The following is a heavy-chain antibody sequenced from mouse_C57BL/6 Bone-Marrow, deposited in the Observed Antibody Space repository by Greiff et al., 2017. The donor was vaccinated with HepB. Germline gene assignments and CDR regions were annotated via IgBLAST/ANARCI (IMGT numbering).Heavy chain of an antibody. CDR1: GYTFTSYW. J-gene: IGHJ4*01. CDR3: ARSTTVVATGDAMDY. D-gene: IGHD1-1*01. V-gene: IGHV1-53*01. CDR2: INPSNGGT. Sequence: QVHVKQPGTELVKPGASVKLSCKASGYTFTSYWMHWVKQRPGQGLEWIGNINPSNGGTNYNEKFKSKATLTVDKSSSTAYMQLSSLTSEDSAVYYCARSTTVVATGDAMDYWGQGTSVTVSS.